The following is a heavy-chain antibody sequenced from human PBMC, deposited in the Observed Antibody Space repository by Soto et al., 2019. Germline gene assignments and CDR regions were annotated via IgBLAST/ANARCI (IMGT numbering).Heavy chain of an antibody. CDR2: ISTYNGNT. CDR1: GYTFTSYG. V-gene: IGHV1-18*01. Sequence: QVQLVQSGAEVKKPGASVKVSCKASGYTFTSYGISWVRQAPGQRLEWMGWISTYNGNTIYAQMLQGRVTLTTDTSTTTAYMELSILMSDDTAVYYCARALMYYAFWSGLESDYLGQGTLVTVSS. CDR3: ARALMYYAFWSGLESDY. D-gene: IGHD3-3*01. J-gene: IGHJ4*02.